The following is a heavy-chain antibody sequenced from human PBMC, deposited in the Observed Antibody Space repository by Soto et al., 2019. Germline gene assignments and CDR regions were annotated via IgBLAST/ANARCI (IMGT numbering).Heavy chain of an antibody. Sequence: QVQLVESGGGVVQPGTSLRVSCVGSGFTFRSYVIHWVRQAPGKGLEWVALTSYDGSDKYYGDSVRGRFTISRDNSRNTVDLQMDSLRLEDTPLYYCARWGTTGGLDVWGQGTLVSVSS. CDR2: TSYDGSDK. CDR3: ARWGTTGGLDV. V-gene: IGHV3-30*19. J-gene: IGHJ1*01. D-gene: IGHD3-16*01. CDR1: GFTFRSYV.